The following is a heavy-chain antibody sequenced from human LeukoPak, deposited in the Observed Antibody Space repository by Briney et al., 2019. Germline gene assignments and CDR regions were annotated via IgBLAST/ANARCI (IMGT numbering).Heavy chain of an antibody. J-gene: IGHJ4*02. D-gene: IGHD3-16*01. CDR3: AKEYVNYDYVWASFDY. V-gene: IGHV3-23*01. Sequence: GGSLRLPCAASGFTISSNYMNWVRQAPGKGLEWVSAISGSGGSTYYADSVKGRFTISRDNSKNTLYLQMNSLRAEDTAVYYCAKEYVNYDYVWASFDYWGQGTLVTVSS. CDR1: GFTISSNY. CDR2: ISGSGGST.